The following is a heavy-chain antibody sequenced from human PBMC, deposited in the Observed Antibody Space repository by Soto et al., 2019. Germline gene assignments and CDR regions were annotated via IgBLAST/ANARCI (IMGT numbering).Heavy chain of an antibody. J-gene: IGHJ6*01. CDR2: TTDISGTA. Sequence: SVKVCFKASGGTFSSYAISLVRRAPGQGLEWMAGTTDISGTANYAQKFQGRVTITADESTSTAYMELSSLRSEDTAVYYCVRDRPWVTYYDFWSGYYPPGYYYYGMDVWGQGTPVTVSS. CDR3: VRDRPWVTYYDFWSGYYPPGYYYYGMDV. CDR1: GGTFSSYA. D-gene: IGHD3-3*01. V-gene: IGHV1-69*13.